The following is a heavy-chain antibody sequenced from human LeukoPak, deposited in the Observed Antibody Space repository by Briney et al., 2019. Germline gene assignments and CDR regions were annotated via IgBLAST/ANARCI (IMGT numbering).Heavy chain of an antibody. CDR2: ISYVGSNK. D-gene: IGHD2-15*01. V-gene: IGHV3-30-3*01. Sequence: GGSLRLSCAASGFTFSSYAMHWVRQAPGKGLEWVAVISYVGSNKYYADSVKGRFTNSRDNSKNTLYLQMNSLRAEDTAVYYCAKEMSVVESEYFQHWGQGTLVTVSS. CDR3: AKEMSVVESEYFQH. J-gene: IGHJ1*01. CDR1: GFTFSSYA.